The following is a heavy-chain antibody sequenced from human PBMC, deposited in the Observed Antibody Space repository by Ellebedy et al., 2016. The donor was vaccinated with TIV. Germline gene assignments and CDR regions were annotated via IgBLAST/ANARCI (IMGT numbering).Heavy chain of an antibody. CDR1: GYTLTKLS. CDR2: FNREDGET. J-gene: IGHJ6*02. V-gene: IGHV1-24*01. Sequence: AASVKVSCKVSGYTLTKLSMHWVRQAPGKGLEWMGGFNREDGETNYVQKFQGRVTMTTDTSTSTAYMELRSLRSDDTAVYYCARDRMRGDPRSSYYYGMDVWGQGTTVTVSS. CDR3: ARDRMRGDPRSSYYYGMDV. D-gene: IGHD3-16*01.